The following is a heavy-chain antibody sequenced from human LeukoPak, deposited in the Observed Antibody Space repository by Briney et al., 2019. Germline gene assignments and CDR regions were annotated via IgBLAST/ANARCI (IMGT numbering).Heavy chain of an antibody. CDR1: GFSFSACG. CDR2: SRYDGIEN. J-gene: IGHJ4*02. Sequence: GGSLRLSCAASGFSFSACGMYWVRQAPGKGPEWVAFSRYDGIENYYTESVKGRFTISRDNSKNMLFLQMDSLRAEDTAVYYCATWAATILGTDCWGQGTLVTVSS. V-gene: IGHV3-30*02. D-gene: IGHD3-3*01. CDR3: ATWAATILGTDC.